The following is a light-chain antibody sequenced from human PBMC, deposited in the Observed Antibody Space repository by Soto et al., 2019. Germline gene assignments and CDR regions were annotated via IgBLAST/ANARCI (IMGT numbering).Light chain of an antibody. J-gene: IGLJ2*01. V-gene: IGLV1-44*01. CDR1: SSNIGSNS. Sequence: QLVLTQPPSASGTPGQRVTISCSGSSSNIGSNSVNWYQQLPGTAPKLLMYSSNQRPSGVPDRFSGSKSGTSASLATSGLQSEDEADYYCAAWDDSLNGVVFGGGTKVTVL. CDR2: SSN. CDR3: AAWDDSLNGVV.